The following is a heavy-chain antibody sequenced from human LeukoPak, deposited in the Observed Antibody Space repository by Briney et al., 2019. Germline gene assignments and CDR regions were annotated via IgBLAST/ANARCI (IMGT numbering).Heavy chain of an antibody. V-gene: IGHV4-4*07. Sequence: SETLSLTCTVSGGSISSYYWSWIRQPAGKGLEWIGRIYNTGSTNYNPSLKSRVTMSVDTSKNQFSLKLSSVTAADTAVYYCARGAGADTGLENPGWFDPWGQGTLVTVSS. J-gene: IGHJ5*02. CDR1: GGSISSYY. CDR2: IYNTGST. D-gene: IGHD1-14*01. CDR3: ARGAGADTGLENPGWFDP.